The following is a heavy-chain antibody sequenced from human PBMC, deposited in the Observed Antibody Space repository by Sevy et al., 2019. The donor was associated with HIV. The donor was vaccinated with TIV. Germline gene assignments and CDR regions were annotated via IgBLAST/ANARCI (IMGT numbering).Heavy chain of an antibody. J-gene: IGHJ4*02. Sequence: GGSLRLSCAASGFTFNNYAMHWVRQAPGKGLEWVSGISWKGLEWVSGISWNSGSTGYADSVKGRFTISRDNDKNSLYLQMNSLRAEDTAVYYCARDQGRGSSGQLEVFDYWGQGTLVTVSS. CDR2: ISWNSGST. CDR1: GFTFNNYA. D-gene: IGHD6-19*01. CDR3: ARDQGRGSSGQLEVFDY. V-gene: IGHV3-9*01.